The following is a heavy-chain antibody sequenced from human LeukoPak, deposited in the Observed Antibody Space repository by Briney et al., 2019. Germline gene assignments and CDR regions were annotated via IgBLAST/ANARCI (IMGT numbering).Heavy chain of an antibody. Sequence: GGSLRLSCAASGFTFSNYGMSWVRQAPGKGLEWVSAISGSGSSSYYADSVKGRFTISRDNSKNTLYLQINSLRADDTAIYYCAKDQRTISTFDYWGQGTLVTVSS. CDR1: GFTFSNYG. J-gene: IGHJ4*02. V-gene: IGHV3-23*01. D-gene: IGHD3-3*01. CDR2: ISGSGSSS. CDR3: AKDQRTISTFDY.